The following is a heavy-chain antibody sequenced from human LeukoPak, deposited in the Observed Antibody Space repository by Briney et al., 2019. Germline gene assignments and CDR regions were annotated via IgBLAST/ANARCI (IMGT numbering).Heavy chain of an antibody. CDR3: ARAQHRGWGFDY. Sequence: GGSLRLSCATSGFTFSSYAMHWVRQAPGKGLEWVAVILYDGSNEYYADSVKGRFAISRDNSQNTLHLQMNSLRAEDTAVYYCARAQHRGWGFDYWGQGTLVTVSS. V-gene: IGHV3-30*09. CDR2: ILYDGSNE. CDR1: GFTFSSYA. D-gene: IGHD1-26*01. J-gene: IGHJ4*02.